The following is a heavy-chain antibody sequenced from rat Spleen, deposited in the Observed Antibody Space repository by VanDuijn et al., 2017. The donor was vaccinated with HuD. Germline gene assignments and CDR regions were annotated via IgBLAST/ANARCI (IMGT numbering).Heavy chain of an antibody. CDR1: GFTFSNYD. V-gene: IGHV5-25*01. D-gene: IGHD1-12*02. J-gene: IGHJ2*01. CDR2: ISPSGGST. CDR3: ARHYYDGTLGDY. Sequence: EVQLVESGGGLVQPGRSLKLSCAASGFTFSNYDMAWVRQAPTKGLEWVASISPSGGSTYYRDSVKGRFTVSRDNAKSTLYLQMDSLRSEDTATYYCARHYYDGTLGDYWGQGVMVTVSS.